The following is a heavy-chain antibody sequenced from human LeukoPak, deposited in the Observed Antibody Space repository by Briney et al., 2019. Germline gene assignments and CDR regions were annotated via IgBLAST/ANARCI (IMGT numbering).Heavy chain of an antibody. CDR3: ARLRYCSSTSCSDAEGWFDP. D-gene: IGHD2-2*01. CDR2: ISSTSSYI. V-gene: IGHV3-21*01. CDR1: GFTFSSYS. Sequence: GGSLRLSCAASGFTFSSYSMNWVRQAPGKGLEWVSSISSTSSYIYYADSVQGRFTISRDNAKNSLYLQMNSLRAEDTAVYYCARLRYCSSTSCSDAEGWFDPWGQGTLVTVSS. J-gene: IGHJ5*02.